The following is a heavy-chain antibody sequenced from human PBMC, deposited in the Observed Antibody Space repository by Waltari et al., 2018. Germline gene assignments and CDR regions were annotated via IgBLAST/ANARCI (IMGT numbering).Heavy chain of an antibody. CDR1: GGSISNLNFY. J-gene: IGHJ6*02. Sequence: QVQLQESGPGLAKASQTLSLTYDVSGGSISNLNFYWSWIRQPAGKGLEWIGRIYRSGVTDYNPSLRGRATMFLDMSKNQFSLTVDSLIAADTAVYYCAVSPDTATSRAAFHFWGPGTTVSVSS. CDR2: IYRSGVT. D-gene: IGHD5-18*01. CDR3: AVSPDTATSRAAFHF. V-gene: IGHV4-61*02.